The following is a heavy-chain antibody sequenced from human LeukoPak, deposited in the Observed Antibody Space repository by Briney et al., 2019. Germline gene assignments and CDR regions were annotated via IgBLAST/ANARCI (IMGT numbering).Heavy chain of an antibody. V-gene: IGHV3-11*04. Sequence: GGSLRLYCAASGFTFCDYYMSWIRQAPGKGLEWVSYISSSGSSTYYADSVKGRFTISRDNAKNSLYLQMNSLRVEDTAVYYCASRYSPFDFWGQGTLVTVSS. D-gene: IGHD5-18*01. CDR3: ASRYSPFDF. J-gene: IGHJ4*02. CDR2: ISSSGSST. CDR1: GFTFCDYY.